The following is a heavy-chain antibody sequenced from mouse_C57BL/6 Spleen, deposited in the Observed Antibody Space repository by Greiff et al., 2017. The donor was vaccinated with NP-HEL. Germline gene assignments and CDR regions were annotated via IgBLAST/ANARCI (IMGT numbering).Heavy chain of an antibody. Sequence: EVKLVESGGGLVKPGGCLKLSCAASGFTFSDYGMHWVRQAPEKGLEWVAYISSGSSTIYYADTVKGRFTISRDNAKNTLFLQMTSLRSEDTAMYYCARTNWEYAMDYWGQGTSVTVSS. V-gene: IGHV5-17*01. J-gene: IGHJ4*01. D-gene: IGHD4-1*02. CDR1: GFTFSDYG. CDR3: ARTNWEYAMDY. CDR2: ISSGSSTI.